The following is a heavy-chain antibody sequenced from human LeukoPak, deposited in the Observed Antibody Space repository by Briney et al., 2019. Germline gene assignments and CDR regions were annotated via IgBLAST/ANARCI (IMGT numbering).Heavy chain of an antibody. J-gene: IGHJ3*02. CDR2: FDPEDGET. V-gene: IGHV1-24*01. D-gene: IGHD6-6*01. CDR1: GYTLLELS. Sequence: ASVKVSCKVSGYTLLELSMHWVRQAPGKGLEWMGGFDPEDGETIYAQKFQGRVTMTEGTSTDTAYMELSSLRSEDTAVYYCTTGVYSSYRRAAFDIWGQGTMVTVSS. CDR3: TTGVYSSYRRAAFDI.